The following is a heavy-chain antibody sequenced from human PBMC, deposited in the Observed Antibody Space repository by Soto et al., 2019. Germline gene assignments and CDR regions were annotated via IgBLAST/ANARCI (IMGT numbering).Heavy chain of an antibody. D-gene: IGHD4-17*01. CDR1: GLNLRGYW. CDR3: ARGFKHGEHSVPDF. V-gene: IGHV3-74*03. CDR2: INTDGTDT. Sequence: EAQLMESGGRIVRPGGNLRLSCAASGLNLRGYWMHWVRQAPGEGLIWVSRINTDGTDTLYADSVKGRFTISRDNAKDTVYLEMTGLRADDTAIYYCARGFKHGEHSVPDFWGQGVLVTVSS. J-gene: IGHJ4*02.